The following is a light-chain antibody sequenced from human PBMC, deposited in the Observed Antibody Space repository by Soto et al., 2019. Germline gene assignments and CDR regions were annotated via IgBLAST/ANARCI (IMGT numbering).Light chain of an antibody. CDR2: EVT. Sequence: QSVLTQPASVSGSPAQSITISCTGTSSDIGASDYVSWYQQYPGRVPQLLIHEVTNRPSGVSDRFSGSKSGNTASLTISGLQTEDEADYYCSSHAGSSAFYVFGTGTKVTVL. CDR3: SSHAGSSAFYV. CDR1: SSDIGASDY. V-gene: IGLV2-14*01. J-gene: IGLJ1*01.